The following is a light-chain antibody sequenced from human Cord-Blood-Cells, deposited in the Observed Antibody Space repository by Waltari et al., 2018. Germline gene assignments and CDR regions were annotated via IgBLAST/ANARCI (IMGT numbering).Light chain of an antibody. CDR3: QQRSNWPL. Sequence: EIVLTQSPATLSFSQGERATLSRRASQSVSSYLALYQQKPGQAPRLLLYDASNGATGIPARFSGSGSGTDFTLTISSLEPEDFAVYYCQQRSNWPLFGGGTKVEIK. V-gene: IGKV3-11*01. J-gene: IGKJ4*01. CDR2: DAS. CDR1: QSVSSY.